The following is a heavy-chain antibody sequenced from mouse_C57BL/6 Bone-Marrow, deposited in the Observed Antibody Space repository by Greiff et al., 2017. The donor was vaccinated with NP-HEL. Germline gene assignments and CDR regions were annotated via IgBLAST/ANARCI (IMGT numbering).Heavy chain of an antibody. CDR3: VREGGYDPYYFDY. Sequence: EVQVVESGGGLVQPKGSLKLSCAASGFSFNTYAMNWVRQAPGKGLEWVARIRSKSNNYATYYADSVKDRFTISRDDSESMLYLQMNNLKTEDTAMYYCVREGGYDPYYFDYWGQGTTLTVSS. J-gene: IGHJ2*01. D-gene: IGHD2-3*01. CDR1: GFSFNTYA. CDR2: IRSKSNNYAT. V-gene: IGHV10-1*01.